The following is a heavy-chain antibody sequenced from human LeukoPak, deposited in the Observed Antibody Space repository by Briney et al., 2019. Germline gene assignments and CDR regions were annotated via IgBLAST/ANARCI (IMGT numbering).Heavy chain of an antibody. CDR2: IHSDGSSI. CDR3: ARGHTGGYHTAGY. J-gene: IGHJ4*02. CDR1: GFTFSSHW. V-gene: IGHV3-74*01. Sequence: PGGSLRLSCVVSGFTFSSHWMHWVRQAPGEGLGWVSRIHSDGSSISYEDSVKGGFTTTSNNAKNTLFLQMNSLRDEDTAVYYCARGHTGGYHTAGYWGQGTLVTVSS. D-gene: IGHD1-26*01.